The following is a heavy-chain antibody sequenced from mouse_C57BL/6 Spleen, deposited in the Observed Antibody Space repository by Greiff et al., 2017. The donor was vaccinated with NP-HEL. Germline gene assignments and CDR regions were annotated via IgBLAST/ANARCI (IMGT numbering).Heavy chain of an antibody. J-gene: IGHJ3*01. D-gene: IGHD2-5*01. CDR1: GFTFSDYG. CDR3: ARGSNYGAWFAY. CDR2: ISSGSSTI. Sequence: EVHLVESGGGLVKPGGSLKLSCAASGFTFSDYGMHWVRQAPEKGLEWVAYISSGSSTIYYADTVKGRFTISSDNAKTTLFLQMTSLRSEDTAMYYCARGSNYGAWFAYWGQGTLGTVSA. V-gene: IGHV5-17*01.